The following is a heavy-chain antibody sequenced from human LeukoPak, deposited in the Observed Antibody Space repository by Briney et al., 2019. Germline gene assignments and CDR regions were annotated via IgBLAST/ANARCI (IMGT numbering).Heavy chain of an antibody. V-gene: IGHV1-46*01. D-gene: IGHD3-10*01. CDR2: INPSGGST. CDR1: GYTFTSYY. Sequence: GASVKVSCKASGYTFTSYYMHWVRQAPGQGLEWMGIINPSGGSTSYAQKFQGRVTMTRDTSTSTVYMELSSLRSEDTAVYYCASYGSVRPPHDAFDIWGQGTMVTVSS. J-gene: IGHJ3*02. CDR3: ASYGSVRPPHDAFDI.